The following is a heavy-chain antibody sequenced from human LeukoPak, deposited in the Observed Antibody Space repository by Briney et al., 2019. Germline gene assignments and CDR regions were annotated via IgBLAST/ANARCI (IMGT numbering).Heavy chain of an antibody. J-gene: IGHJ4*02. CDR1: GFTFSSYR. Sequence: GGSLRLPCAASGFTFSSYRMNWVRQAPGKGLEWVSYISSSSSTIYYADSVKGRFTISRDNAKNSLYLQMNSLRAEDTAVYYCARGSRELIAVAGYFDYWGQGTLVTVSS. V-gene: IGHV3-48*01. CDR3: ARGSRELIAVAGYFDY. D-gene: IGHD6-19*01. CDR2: ISSSSSTI.